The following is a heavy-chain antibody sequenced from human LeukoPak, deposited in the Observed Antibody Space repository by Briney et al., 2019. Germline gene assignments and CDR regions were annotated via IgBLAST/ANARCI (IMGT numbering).Heavy chain of an antibody. J-gene: IGHJ4*02. D-gene: IGHD4-23*01. CDR3: ARDLNSGDYDY. CDR1: GFTFSGYG. V-gene: IGHV3-33*01. Sequence: HAGGSLRLSCAASGFTFSGYGMHWVRQAPGKGLEWVAVIWNDGNKQYYADSVKGRFTISRDNARNSLYLQMNSLRAEDTAVYYCARDLNSGDYDYWGQGTLVTVSS. CDR2: IWNDGNKQ.